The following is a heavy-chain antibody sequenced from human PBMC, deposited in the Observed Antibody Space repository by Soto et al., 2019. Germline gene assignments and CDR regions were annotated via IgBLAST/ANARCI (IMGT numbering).Heavy chain of an antibody. J-gene: IGHJ4*02. D-gene: IGHD6-19*01. V-gene: IGHV3-23*01. CDR3: AKDREVAVAGTVDY. CDR1: GFTFSSYA. Sequence: GPLRLPCSASGFTFSSYAMSWVRQAPGKGLEWVSAISGSGGSTYYADSVKGRFTISRDNSKNTLYLQMNSLRAEDTAVYYCAKDREVAVAGTVDYWGQGTLVTVYS. CDR2: ISGSGGST.